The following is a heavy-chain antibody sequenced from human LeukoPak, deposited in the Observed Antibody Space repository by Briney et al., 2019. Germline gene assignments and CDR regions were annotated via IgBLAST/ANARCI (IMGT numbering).Heavy chain of an antibody. J-gene: IGHJ4*02. Sequence: SETLSLTCTVSSGSMNSYYWSWIRQPPGKGLEWIGYIYYSGNTNYNPSLKSRVTISVDTSKNQFSLKLSSVTAADTAVYYCARLRYSNIGYSSPIDYWGQGTLVTASS. V-gene: IGHV4-59*08. CDR3: ARLRYSNIGYSSPIDY. CDR2: IYYSGNT. D-gene: IGHD5-18*01. CDR1: SGSMNSYY.